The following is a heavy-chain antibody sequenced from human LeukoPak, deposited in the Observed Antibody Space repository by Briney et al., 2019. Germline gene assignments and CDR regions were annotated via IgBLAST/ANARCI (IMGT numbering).Heavy chain of an antibody. CDR3: VRDGSYYDSSGYYYLY. J-gene: IGHJ4*02. CDR1: GGSFSTYA. D-gene: IGHD3-22*01. CDR2: ITPMFGTP. V-gene: IGHV1-69*13. Sequence: SVKVSCKASGGSFSTYAISWVRQAPGQGPEWMGGITPMFGTPNYAQNFQGRVTITADESTSTAYMELTSLRSEDTAVYYCVRDGSYYDSSGYYYLYWGQGTLVTVSS.